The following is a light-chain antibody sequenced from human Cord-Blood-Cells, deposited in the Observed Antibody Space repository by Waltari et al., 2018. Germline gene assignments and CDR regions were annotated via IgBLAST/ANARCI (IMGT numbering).Light chain of an antibody. CDR1: QSFSSY. V-gene: IGKV3-11*01. Sequence: EIVLTQSPATLSLSPGERATLSCRASQSFSSYLAWYQQKPGQAPRLLIYDASNRATGIPARFSGSGSGTDFTLTISSLEPEDFAVYYCQQRSNWPPLTFGGGTKAEIK. CDR2: DAS. CDR3: QQRSNWPPLT. J-gene: IGKJ4*01.